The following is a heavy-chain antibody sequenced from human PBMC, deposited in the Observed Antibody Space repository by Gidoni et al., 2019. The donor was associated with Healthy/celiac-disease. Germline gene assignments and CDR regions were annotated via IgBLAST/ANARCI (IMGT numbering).Heavy chain of an antibody. D-gene: IGHD3-10*01. CDR1: GFTFSSYG. CDR2: IWYDGSNK. Sequence: QVQLVESGGGVVQPGRSLRLSCAASGFTFSSYGMHWVRQAPGKGLEWVAVIWYDGSNKYYADSVKGRFTISRDNSKNTLYLQMNSLRAEDTAVYYCARDMVRGDYYYYGMDVWGQGTTVTVSS. V-gene: IGHV3-33*01. J-gene: IGHJ6*02. CDR3: ARDMVRGDYYYYGMDV.